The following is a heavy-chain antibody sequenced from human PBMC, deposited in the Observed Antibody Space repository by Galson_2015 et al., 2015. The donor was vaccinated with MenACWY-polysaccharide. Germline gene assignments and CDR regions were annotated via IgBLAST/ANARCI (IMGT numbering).Heavy chain of an antibody. J-gene: IGHJ3*02. Sequence: SLRLSCAVSGFTLSGYIMHWVRQAPGKGLEWVALISYDGSTEYNADSVKGRFTISRDNSKNTVFLEMNTLGVEDTAVYYCAREGSRIVFHAFDIWAKGQWSPSLQ. CDR1: GFTLSGYI. CDR3: AREGSRIVFHAFDI. V-gene: IGHV3-30*04. D-gene: IGHD2-2*01. CDR2: ISYDGSTE.